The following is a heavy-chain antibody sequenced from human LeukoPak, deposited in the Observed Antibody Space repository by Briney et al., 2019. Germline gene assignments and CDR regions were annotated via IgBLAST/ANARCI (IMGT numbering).Heavy chain of an antibody. D-gene: IGHD6-13*01. CDR2: ITGSGGTT. J-gene: IGHJ1*01. Sequence: PGGSLRLSCAASGFTFSSCAMTWVRRAPGKGLEWVSTITGSGGTTYYADFSKGRFTISRDNSENTLFLQMNSLRAEDTAVYYCARDSEQQLEVPLQHWGQGTLVTVSS. V-gene: IGHV3-23*01. CDR3: ARDSEQQLEVPLQH. CDR1: GFTFSSCA.